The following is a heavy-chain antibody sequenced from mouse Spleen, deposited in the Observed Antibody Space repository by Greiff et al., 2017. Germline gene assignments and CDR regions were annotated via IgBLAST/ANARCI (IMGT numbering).Heavy chain of an antibody. CDR2: IDPANGNT. V-gene: IGHV14-3*02. Sequence: EVQLQQSGAELVKPGASVKLSCTASGFNIKDTYMHWVKQRPEQGLEWIGRIDPANGNTKYDPKFQGKATITADTSSNTAYLQLSSLTSEDTAVYYCARSFYYDYDAGFAYWGQGTLVTVSA. J-gene: IGHJ3*01. CDR3: ARSFYYDYDAGFAY. CDR1: GFNIKDTY. D-gene: IGHD2-4*01.